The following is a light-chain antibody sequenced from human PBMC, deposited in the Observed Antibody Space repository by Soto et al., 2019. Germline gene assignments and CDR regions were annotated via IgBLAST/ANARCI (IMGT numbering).Light chain of an antibody. CDR1: QSVSSD. CDR2: SAS. Sequence: EIVMTQSPATLSVSPGERATLSCRASQSVSSDLAWYHQKPGQAPRLLIYSASTRATGIPARFSGSGSGTEFTLTINSLQSEDFATYYCQQYDNLPLIFGQGTRLEIK. V-gene: IGKV3-15*01. J-gene: IGKJ5*01. CDR3: QQYDNLPLI.